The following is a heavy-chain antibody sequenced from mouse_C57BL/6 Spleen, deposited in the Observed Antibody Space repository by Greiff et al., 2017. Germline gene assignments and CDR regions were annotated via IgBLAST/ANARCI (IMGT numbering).Heavy chain of an antibody. CDR2: ISSGGSYT. Sequence: EVKLMESGGDLVKPGGSLKLSCAASGFTFSSYGMSWVRQTPDKRLEWVATISSGGSYTYYPDSVKGRFTISRDNAKNTLYLQMSSLKSEDTAMYYCARERNYYGSSLYAMDYWGQGTSVTVSS. J-gene: IGHJ4*01. CDR1: GFTFSSYG. D-gene: IGHD1-1*01. CDR3: ARERNYYGSSLYAMDY. V-gene: IGHV5-6*01.